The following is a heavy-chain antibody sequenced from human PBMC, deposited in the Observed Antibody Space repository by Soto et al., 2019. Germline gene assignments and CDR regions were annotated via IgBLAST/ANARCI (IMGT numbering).Heavy chain of an antibody. D-gene: IGHD4-17*01. CDR2: ISSNGGST. CDR1: RFTFSTYE. V-gene: IGHV3-64D*06. CDR3: VKSLSMTTHYYYGMDV. Sequence: GGCLRLSCAASRFTFSTYEMHWVRQAPGKGLEYVSAISSNGGSTYYADSVKGRFTISRDNSKNTLYLQMSSLRAEDTAVYYCVKSLSMTTHYYYGMDVWGQGTTVTVSS. J-gene: IGHJ6*02.